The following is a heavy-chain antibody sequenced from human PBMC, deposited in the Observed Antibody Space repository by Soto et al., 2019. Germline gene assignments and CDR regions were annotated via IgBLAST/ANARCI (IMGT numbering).Heavy chain of an antibody. D-gene: IGHD2-8*02. CDR1: GFTFSDYA. CDR2: INSNGGGT. J-gene: IGHJ4*02. Sequence: EVQLVESGGGLVQPGGSLRLSCAASGFTFSDYAMHWVRQAPGKGLEYVAAINSNGGGTYYATSVQGRFIISRDNSKNTLYLQMGSLRAEDMAVYYCARSTGGYWGQGTLVTVSS. CDR3: ARSTGGY. V-gene: IGHV3-64*01.